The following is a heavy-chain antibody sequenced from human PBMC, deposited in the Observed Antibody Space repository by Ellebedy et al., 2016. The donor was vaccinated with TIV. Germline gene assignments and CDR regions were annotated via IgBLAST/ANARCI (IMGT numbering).Heavy chain of an antibody. Sequence: SGPTLMKPTQTLTLTCTLSGESVSSNGMRLNWIRQPPGKALEWLARIDWEDDTFYSASLKTRLTISKDTSKNQVVLRMTVMDPVDTATYYCARISRDAFDLWGQGTLVIVSS. CDR1: GESVSSNGMR. CDR3: ARISRDAFDL. V-gene: IGHV2-70*04. CDR2: IDWEDDT. J-gene: IGHJ3*01.